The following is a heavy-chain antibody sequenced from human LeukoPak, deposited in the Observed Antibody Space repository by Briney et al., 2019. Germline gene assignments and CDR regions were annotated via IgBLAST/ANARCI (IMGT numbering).Heavy chain of an antibody. CDR2: IYYSGST. CDR1: GGSISSYY. V-gene: IGHV4-59*01. J-gene: IGHJ6*03. D-gene: IGHD3-22*01. Sequence: SETLSLTCTVSGGSISSYYWSWIRQPPGKGLGWIGNIYYSGSTNYNPSLKSRVTISVDTSKNQFSLKLSSVTAADTAVYYCTRGSIAYYYMDVWGKGTTVTISS. CDR3: TRGSIAYYYMDV.